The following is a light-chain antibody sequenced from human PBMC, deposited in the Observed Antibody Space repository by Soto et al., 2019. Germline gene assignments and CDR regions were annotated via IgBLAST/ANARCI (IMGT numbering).Light chain of an antibody. CDR2: DDS. V-gene: IGLV3-21*02. CDR1: NIGSNS. J-gene: IGLJ2*01. Sequence: SYELTQPPSVSVAPGQTARMTCGGNNIGSNSVHWYQQKAGQAPVLVVYDDSDRPSGIPERFSGSNSGNTATLTISRVEAGDEADYYCQVWDSSSDHVIFGGGTKFTVL. CDR3: QVWDSSSDHVI.